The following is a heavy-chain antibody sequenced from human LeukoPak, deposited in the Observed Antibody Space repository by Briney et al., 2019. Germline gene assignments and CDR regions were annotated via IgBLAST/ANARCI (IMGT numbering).Heavy chain of an antibody. J-gene: IGHJ4*02. V-gene: IGHV3-7*01. CDR2: IKQDGSEK. D-gene: IGHD5-12*01. Sequence: GGSLRLSCAASGFTFSNYWMTWVRQAPGKGLEWVANIKQDGSEKYYVDSVKGRFTISRDNAKNSLFLQMNSLRAEDTAVYYCAREENYDSFDYWGQETLVTVSP. CDR1: GFTFSNYW. CDR3: AREENYDSFDY.